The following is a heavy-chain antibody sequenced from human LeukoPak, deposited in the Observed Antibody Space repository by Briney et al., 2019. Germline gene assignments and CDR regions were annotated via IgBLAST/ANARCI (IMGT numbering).Heavy chain of an antibody. CDR1: GFTFSSYG. Sequence: GGSLRLSCAASGFTFSSYGMHWVRQAPGKGLEWVAFIRYDGSNKYYADSVKGRFTISRDNSKNTLYLQMNSLRAEDTAVYYCAKVKFRIAATADYFDYWGQGTLVTASS. CDR2: IRYDGSNK. D-gene: IGHD6-13*01. V-gene: IGHV3-30*02. J-gene: IGHJ4*02. CDR3: AKVKFRIAATADYFDY.